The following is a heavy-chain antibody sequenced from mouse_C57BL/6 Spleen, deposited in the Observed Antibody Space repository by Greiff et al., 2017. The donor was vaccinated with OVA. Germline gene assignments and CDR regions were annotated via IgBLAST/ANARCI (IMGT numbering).Heavy chain of an antibody. CDR2: IYPGDGDT. Sequence: VQVVESGPELVKPGASVKISCKASGYAFSSSWMNWVKQRPGKGLEWIGRIYPGDGDTNYNGKFKGKATLTADKSSSTAYMQLSSLTSEDSAVYFCARDDYDDGAWFAYWGQGTLVTVSA. CDR3: ARDDYDDGAWFAY. J-gene: IGHJ3*01. CDR1: GYAFSSSW. V-gene: IGHV1-82*01. D-gene: IGHD2-4*01.